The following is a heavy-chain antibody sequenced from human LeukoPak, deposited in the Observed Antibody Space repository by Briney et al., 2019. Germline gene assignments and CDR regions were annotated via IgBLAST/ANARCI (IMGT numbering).Heavy chain of an antibody. Sequence: PGGSLRLSCAASGFTVSSNYMSWVRQAPGKGLEWVSLINSGGSTFYADSVKGRFTISRDNSKNTLYLQMNSLRAEDTAVYYCARDSEVGPPEYWGQGTLVTVSS. V-gene: IGHV3-53*01. CDR1: GFTVSSNY. CDR2: INSGGST. J-gene: IGHJ4*02. CDR3: ARDSEVGPPEY. D-gene: IGHD2-2*01.